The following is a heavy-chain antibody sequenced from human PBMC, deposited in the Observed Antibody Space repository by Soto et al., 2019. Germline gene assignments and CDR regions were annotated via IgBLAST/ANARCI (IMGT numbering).Heavy chain of an antibody. Sequence: GASVKVSFKASGYTLTSYYMHWVRQAPGQGLEWMGIINPSGGSTSYAQKFQGRVTMTRDTSTSTVYMELSSLRSEDTAVYYCARKRLRDAYDYWGQGTLVTVSS. CDR2: INPSGGST. D-gene: IGHD4-17*01. CDR1: GYTLTSYY. V-gene: IGHV1-46*01. CDR3: ARKRLRDAYDY. J-gene: IGHJ4*02.